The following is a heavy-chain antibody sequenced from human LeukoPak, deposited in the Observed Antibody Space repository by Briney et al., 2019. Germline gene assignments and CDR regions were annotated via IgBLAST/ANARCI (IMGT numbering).Heavy chain of an antibody. Sequence: GGSLRLSCAASGFTFSSYSMNWVRQAPGKGLEWVSSISSSSSYIYYAGSVKGRFTISRDNAKNSLYLQMNSLRAEDTAVYYCARDPGGYCSGGSCPAWDYWGQGTLVTVSS. J-gene: IGHJ4*02. CDR2: ISSSSSYI. D-gene: IGHD2-15*01. CDR1: GFTFSSYS. V-gene: IGHV3-21*01. CDR3: ARDPGGYCSGGSCPAWDY.